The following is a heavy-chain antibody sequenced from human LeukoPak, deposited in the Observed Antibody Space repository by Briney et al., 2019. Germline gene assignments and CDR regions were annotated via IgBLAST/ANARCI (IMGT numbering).Heavy chain of an antibody. J-gene: IGHJ4*02. D-gene: IGHD6-13*01. CDR1: GFTFTNYW. Sequence: GGSLRLSCAASGFTFTNYWMSWVRQAPGKGLEWVAHINQDGSEKYYVDSVKGRFTISRDNAENSLYLQMNSLRAEDTAVYYCAKYSSSRNFDYWGQGPLVTVSS. CDR2: INQDGSEK. V-gene: IGHV3-7*02. CDR3: AKYSSSRNFDY.